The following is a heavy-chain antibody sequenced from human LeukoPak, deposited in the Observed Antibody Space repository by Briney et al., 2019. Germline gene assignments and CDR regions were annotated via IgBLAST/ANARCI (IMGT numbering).Heavy chain of an antibody. Sequence: SETLSLTCTVSGGSISSGSYYWSWIRQPAGKGLEWIGRIYTSGSTNYNPSLKSRVTISVDTSKNQFSLKLSSVTAADTAVYYCARWRHYDFLLWGQGTLVTVSS. D-gene: IGHD3-3*01. CDR3: ARWRHYDFLL. CDR1: GGSISSGSYY. CDR2: IYTSGST. V-gene: IGHV4-61*02. J-gene: IGHJ4*02.